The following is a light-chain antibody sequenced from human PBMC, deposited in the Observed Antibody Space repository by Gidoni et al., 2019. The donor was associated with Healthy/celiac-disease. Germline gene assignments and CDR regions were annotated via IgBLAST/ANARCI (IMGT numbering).Light chain of an antibody. CDR1: QSISSA. V-gene: IGKV1-13*02. Sequence: AIQLTQSPSSLSASVGDRVTITCRASQSISSASALYQQKPGTAPQFLISDASTLESGVTSRSSGSGSGTNFTLTISSLQPEDFATYYCQQYNSYPMFGGGTKVEIK. J-gene: IGKJ4*02. CDR3: QQYNSYPM. CDR2: DAS.